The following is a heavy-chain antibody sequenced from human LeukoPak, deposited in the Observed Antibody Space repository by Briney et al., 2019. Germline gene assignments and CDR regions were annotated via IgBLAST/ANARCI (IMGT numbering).Heavy chain of an antibody. Sequence: AGGSLRLSCAASGFTVSSNDMSWVRQAPGKGLEWVSYISSSGSTIYYADSVKGRFTISRDNAKNSLYLQMNSLRAEDTAVYYCARFGRYFDWNDAFDIWGQGTMVTVSS. J-gene: IGHJ3*02. CDR3: ARFGRYFDWNDAFDI. CDR1: GFTVSSND. CDR2: ISSSGSTI. V-gene: IGHV3-11*01. D-gene: IGHD3-9*01.